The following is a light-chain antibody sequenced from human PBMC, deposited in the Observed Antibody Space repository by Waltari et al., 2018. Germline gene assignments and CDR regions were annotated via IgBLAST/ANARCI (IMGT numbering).Light chain of an antibody. CDR1: QSLLHSNGYNY. CDR2: LGS. CDR3: MQALQTPLT. Sequence: DIVMTQSPLSPPVTPGEPASISCRSSQSLLHSNGYNYLDWYLQKPGQSPQLLIYLGSNRASGAPDRFSGSGSGTDFTLKISRVEAEDVGVYYCMQALQTPLTFGGGTKVEIK. V-gene: IGKV2-28*01. J-gene: IGKJ4*01.